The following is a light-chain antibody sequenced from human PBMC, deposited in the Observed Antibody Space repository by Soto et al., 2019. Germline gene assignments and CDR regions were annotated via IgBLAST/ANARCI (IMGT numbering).Light chain of an antibody. Sequence: EIVLTQSPGTLSLSPGERATLSCRASQGVGYLALYQQKPGQSPRLLLYGASNRATGVPDRFSGSGSGTDFTLTISSLEPEDFAVYFCQQWHSSPSITFGQGTRLEIK. J-gene: IGKJ5*01. CDR1: QGVGY. CDR2: GAS. CDR3: QQWHSSPSIT. V-gene: IGKV3-20*01.